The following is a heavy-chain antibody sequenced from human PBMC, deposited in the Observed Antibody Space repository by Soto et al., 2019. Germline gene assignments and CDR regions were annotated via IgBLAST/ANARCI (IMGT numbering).Heavy chain of an antibody. D-gene: IGHD3-22*01. J-gene: IGHJ4*02. CDR1: GFTFSDYY. V-gene: IGHV3-11*01. Sequence: QVQLVEYGGGLVKPGGSLRLSCAASGFTFSDYYMSWIRQAPGKVLEWVSYISSSDSIYYADSVKGRFTISRDNAKNSLYLQMNSLRAEDTAVYYCARDLGYYDSSGYFDYWGQGTLVTVSS. CDR3: ARDLGYYDSSGYFDY. CDR2: ISSSDSI.